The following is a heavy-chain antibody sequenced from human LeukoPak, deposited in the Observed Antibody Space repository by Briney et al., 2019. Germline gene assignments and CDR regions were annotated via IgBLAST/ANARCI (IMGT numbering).Heavy chain of an antibody. CDR3: ARVPRWYVIDY. D-gene: IGHD4-23*01. V-gene: IGHV3-33*01. J-gene: IGHJ4*02. Sequence: GGSLRLSCAASGFIFSNYGMHWVRQTPGKGLEWVAFIWDDGTNKYYADSVKGRFTISRDNSENTLYLQMNSPRAEDTAVYYCARVPRWYVIDYWGQGTLVTVSS. CDR1: GFIFSNYG. CDR2: IWDDGTNK.